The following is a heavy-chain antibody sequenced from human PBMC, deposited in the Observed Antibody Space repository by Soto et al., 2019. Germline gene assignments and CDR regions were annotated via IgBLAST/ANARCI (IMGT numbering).Heavy chain of an antibody. CDR2: ISGSGGST. CDR1: GFTFSSYA. Sequence: GGSLRLSCAASGFTFSSYAMSWVRQAPGKGLEWVSAISGSGGSTYSADSVKGRFTISRDNSKNTLYLQMNSLRAEDTAVYYCENERKVIAHRTHDYWAPGTLVTVSA. J-gene: IGHJ4*02. CDR3: ENERKVIAHRTHDY. V-gene: IGHV3-23*01. D-gene: IGHD3-22*01.